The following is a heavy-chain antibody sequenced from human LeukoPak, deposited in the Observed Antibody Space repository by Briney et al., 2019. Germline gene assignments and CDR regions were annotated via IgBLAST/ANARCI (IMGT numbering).Heavy chain of an antibody. J-gene: IGHJ4*02. CDR3: AREGIAVAGRYYFDY. CDR2: INSDGSST. D-gene: IGHD6-19*01. CDR1: GFTYSSYW. V-gene: IGHV3-74*01. Sequence: PGGSLRLSCAASGFTYSSYWMHWVRQGPGKGLVWVSRINSDGSSTSYADSVKGRFTISRDNAKNTLYLQMNSLRAEDTAVYYCAREGIAVAGRYYFDYWGQGTLVTVSS.